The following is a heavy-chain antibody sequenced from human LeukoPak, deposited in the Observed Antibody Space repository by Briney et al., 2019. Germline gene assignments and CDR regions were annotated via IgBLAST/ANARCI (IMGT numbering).Heavy chain of an antibody. D-gene: IGHD5-24*01. CDR3: AAWTDRGYNF. CDR1: GFSFRSSW. Sequence: GGSLRLSCAASGFSFRSSWMNWVRPAPGKGLQWVANINPEGSQTRFVDSVMGRFTMSKDNVKNSLYLQMNSLRVEDTAVFYCAAWTDRGYNFWGQGTVVTVSS. CDR2: INPEGSQT. V-gene: IGHV3-7*01. J-gene: IGHJ4*02.